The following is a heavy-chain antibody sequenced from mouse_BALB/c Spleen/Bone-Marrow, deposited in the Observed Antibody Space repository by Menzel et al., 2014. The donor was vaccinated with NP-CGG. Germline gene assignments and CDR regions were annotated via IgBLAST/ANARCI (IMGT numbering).Heavy chain of an antibody. CDR1: GYTFTSYW. V-gene: IGHV1S127*01. J-gene: IGHJ4*01. CDR3: TRSGYGNYYAMDY. D-gene: IGHD3-2*02. CDR2: IDPSDSYT. Sequence: VQLQQSGAELVKPGASVKMSCKASGYTFTSYWMHWVKQRPGQGLEWIGVIDPSDSYTSYNQEFKGKATLTVDTSSSTAYMQLSSLTSEDSAVYYCTRSGYGNYYAMDYWGQGTSVTVSS.